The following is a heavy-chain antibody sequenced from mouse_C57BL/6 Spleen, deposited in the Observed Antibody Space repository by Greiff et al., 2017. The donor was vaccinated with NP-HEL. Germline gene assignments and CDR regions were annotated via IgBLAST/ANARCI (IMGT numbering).Heavy chain of an antibody. Sequence: ESGPGLVKPSQSLSLTCSVTGYSITSGYYWNWIRQFPGNKLEWMGYISYDGSNNYNPSLKNRISITRDTSKNQIFLKLNSVTTEDTATYYCARRGYYRSFAYWGQGTLVTVSA. CDR2: ISYDGSN. CDR3: ARRGYYRSFAY. V-gene: IGHV3-6*01. J-gene: IGHJ3*01. D-gene: IGHD2-3*01. CDR1: GYSITSGYY.